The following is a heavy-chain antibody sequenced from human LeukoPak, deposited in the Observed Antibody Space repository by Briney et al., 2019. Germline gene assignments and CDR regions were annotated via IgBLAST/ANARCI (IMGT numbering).Heavy chain of an antibody. D-gene: IGHD6-19*01. CDR2: ISYDGSNK. Sequence: GGSLRLSCAASGFTFRYYAMHWVRQAPGKGLEWVAVISYDGSNKYYADSVKGRFTISRDNSKNTLYLQMNSLRAEDTAVYYCATVGSGWYGSFDYWGQGTLVTVSS. J-gene: IGHJ4*02. CDR3: ATVGSGWYGSFDY. CDR1: GFTFRYYA. V-gene: IGHV3-30*01.